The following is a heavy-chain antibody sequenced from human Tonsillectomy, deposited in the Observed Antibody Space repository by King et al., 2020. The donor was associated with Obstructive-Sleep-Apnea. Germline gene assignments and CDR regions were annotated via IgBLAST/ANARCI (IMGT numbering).Heavy chain of an antibody. CDR3: NAAHPMIMIRRLSSDY. CDR1: GFTFSNAW. D-gene: IGHD3-16*01. J-gene: IGHJ4*01. CDR2: IKSKTDGGTT. Sequence: LQLVQSGGDLVKPGGSLRLSCAASGFTFSNAWMSWVRQAPGKGLEWVGRIKSKTDGGTTDYAAPVKGRFTISRDDSKNTLYLQMNSLKTEDTALYYCNAAHPMIMIRRLSSDYWGQGTMVTVSS. V-gene: IGHV3-15*01.